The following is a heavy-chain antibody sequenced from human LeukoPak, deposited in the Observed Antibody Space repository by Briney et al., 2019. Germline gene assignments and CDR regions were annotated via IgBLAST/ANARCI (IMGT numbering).Heavy chain of an antibody. CDR1: GFTFSSYA. CDR2: ISYDGSNK. Sequence: GRSLRLSCAASGFTFSSYAMHWVRQAPGKGLEWVAVISYDGSNKYYADSVKGRFTISRDNSKNTLYLQMNSLRAEDTAVYYCARDQQNYYDSGGYFDYWGQGTLVTVSS. J-gene: IGHJ4*02. D-gene: IGHD3-22*01. V-gene: IGHV3-30*04. CDR3: ARDQQNYYDSGGYFDY.